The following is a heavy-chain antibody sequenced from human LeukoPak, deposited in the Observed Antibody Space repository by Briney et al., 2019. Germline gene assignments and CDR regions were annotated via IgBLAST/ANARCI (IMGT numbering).Heavy chain of an antibody. V-gene: IGHV3-30*18. CDR1: EFIFSNYG. CDR3: AKQYSGYDHASHDY. CDR2: ISYDGTNK. J-gene: IGHJ4*02. Sequence: QPGRSLRLSCAASEFIFSNYGMQWVRQAPGKGLEWVAVISYDGTNKYYADSVKGRFTISRDNSKNTLYLQMNSLRAEDTAVHYCAKQYSGYDHASHDYWGQGTLVTVSS. D-gene: IGHD5-12*01.